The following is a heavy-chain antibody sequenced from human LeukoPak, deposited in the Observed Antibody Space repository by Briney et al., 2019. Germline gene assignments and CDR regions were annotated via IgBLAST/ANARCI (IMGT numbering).Heavy chain of an antibody. Sequence: PSETLSLTCTVSGGSISSYYWSWIRQPPGKGLEWIGYIYYSGSTNYNPSLKSRVTISVDTSKNQFSLKLSPVTAADTAVYYCARDIAVGAFDIWGQGTMVTVSS. V-gene: IGHV4-59*01. J-gene: IGHJ3*02. CDR3: ARDIAVGAFDI. D-gene: IGHD6-19*01. CDR2: IYYSGST. CDR1: GGSISSYY.